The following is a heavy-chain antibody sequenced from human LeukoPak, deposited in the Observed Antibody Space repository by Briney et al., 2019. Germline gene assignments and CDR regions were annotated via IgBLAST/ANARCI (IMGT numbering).Heavy chain of an antibody. CDR1: GYTFTSYY. CDR2: INPSGGST. Sequence: ASVKVSCKASGYTFTSYYMHWVRQAPGQGLEWMGIINPSGGSTSYAQKFQGRVAMTRDTSTSTVYMELSSLRSEDTAVYCCARDLIRDPRFDPWGQGTLVTVSS. CDR3: ARDLIRDPRFDP. J-gene: IGHJ5*02. D-gene: IGHD3-10*01. V-gene: IGHV1-46*01.